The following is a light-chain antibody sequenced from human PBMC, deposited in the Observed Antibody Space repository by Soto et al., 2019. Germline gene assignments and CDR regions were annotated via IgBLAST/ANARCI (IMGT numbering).Light chain of an antibody. CDR1: RFNIGSQV. CDR2: NNN. V-gene: IGLV1-44*01. CDR3: ATWDDKLDGPV. Sequence: QAVLTQPPSASGAPGQRVTISCSGSRFNIGSQVVQWFQHIAGTAPKLLMHNNNERPSGVPDRFSGSKSGTSASLAISGLQAEDEGDYYCATWDDKLDGPVFGGGTKLTVL. J-gene: IGLJ3*02.